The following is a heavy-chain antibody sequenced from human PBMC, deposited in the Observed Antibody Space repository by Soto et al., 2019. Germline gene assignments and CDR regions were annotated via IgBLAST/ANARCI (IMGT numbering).Heavy chain of an antibody. CDR2: INPNSGAT. J-gene: IGHJ5*02. V-gene: IGHV1-2*02. CDR1: GYTFTGYF. Sequence: GASVKVSCKASGYTFTGYFMHWVRQAPGQGLEWMGWINPNSGATKYAQKFQGRVTMTRDTSISTAYMELTLLRSDDTAVYYCARGGGTILAPLPWGQGTLVTVPQ. D-gene: IGHD3-3*01. CDR3: ARGGGTILAPLP.